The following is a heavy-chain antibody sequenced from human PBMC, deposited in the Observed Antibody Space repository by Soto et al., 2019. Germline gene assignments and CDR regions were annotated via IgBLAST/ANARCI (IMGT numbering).Heavy chain of an antibody. D-gene: IGHD7-27*01. V-gene: IGHV4-59*01. Sequence: LSLTCTVSAGSINAYYWSWIRQPPGKGLEWIGYIYYSGSTNYNPSLKSRVTISVDTSKNQFSLKLSSVTAADTAVYYCARVDWGSFDYWGQGTLVTVSS. J-gene: IGHJ4*02. CDR2: IYYSGST. CDR3: ARVDWGSFDY. CDR1: AGSINAYY.